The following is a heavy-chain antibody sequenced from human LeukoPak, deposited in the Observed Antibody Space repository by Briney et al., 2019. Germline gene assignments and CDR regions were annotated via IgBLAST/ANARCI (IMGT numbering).Heavy chain of an antibody. CDR2: INPNSGGT. D-gene: IGHD3-22*01. CDR1: GYTFTGCY. J-gene: IGHJ4*02. CDR3: ARAIHEDYYDSSGSPYFDY. Sequence: ASVKVSCKASGYTFTGCYMHWVRQAPGQGLEWMGWINPNSGGTNYAQKFQGRVTMTRDTSISTAYMELSRLRSDDTAVYYCARAIHEDYYDSSGSPYFDYWGQGTLVAVSS. V-gene: IGHV1-2*02.